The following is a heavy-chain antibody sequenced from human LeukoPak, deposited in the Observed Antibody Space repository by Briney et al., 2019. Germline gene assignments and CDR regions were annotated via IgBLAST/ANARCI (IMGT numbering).Heavy chain of an antibody. CDR1: GFTFDDYG. Sequence: SGGSLRLSXAASGFTFDDYGMSWVGQAPGKGLEWVSGINWNGGSTCYADSVKGRVTFSRDNAKNSLYLQMNSLRAEDTALYYCARDRTLVRGVIIRSAFDIWGQGTMVTVSS. CDR3: ARDRTLVRGVIIRSAFDI. V-gene: IGHV3-20*04. D-gene: IGHD3-10*01. J-gene: IGHJ3*02. CDR2: INWNGGST.